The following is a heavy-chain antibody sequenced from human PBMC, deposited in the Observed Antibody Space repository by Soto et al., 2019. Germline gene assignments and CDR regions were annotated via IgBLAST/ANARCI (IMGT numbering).Heavy chain of an antibody. Sequence: ASVKVSCKASGYTFTSYGISWVRQAPGQGLEWMGWISAYNGNTNYAQKLQGRVTMTTDTSTSTAYMELRSLRSDDTAVYYCARVVAAAGTYYYYSMAVWGKGTTVSVSS. CDR2: ISAYNGNT. V-gene: IGHV1-18*01. D-gene: IGHD6-13*01. CDR3: ARVVAAAGTYYYYSMAV. CDR1: GYTFTSYG. J-gene: IGHJ6*03.